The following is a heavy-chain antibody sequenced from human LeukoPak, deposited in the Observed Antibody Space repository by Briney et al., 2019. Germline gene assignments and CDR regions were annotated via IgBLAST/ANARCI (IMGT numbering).Heavy chain of an antibody. Sequence: PSETLSLTCTVSGGSISRYYWSWIRQPPGKGLEWIGYMYDSGSTNYNPSLKSRVTISVDTSKNQFSLKLISVTAADTAVYYCARAAATANYYYYGLDVWGQGTTLTISS. V-gene: IGHV4-59*01. CDR2: MYDSGST. D-gene: IGHD6-13*01. CDR1: GGSISRYY. CDR3: ARAAATANYYYYGLDV. J-gene: IGHJ6*02.